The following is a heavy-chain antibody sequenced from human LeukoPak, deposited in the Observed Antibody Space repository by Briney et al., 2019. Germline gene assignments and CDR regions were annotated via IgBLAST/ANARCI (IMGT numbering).Heavy chain of an antibody. CDR3: ARGGIRAVERQFDY. J-gene: IGHJ4*02. CDR2: ISAYNGNT. CDR1: GYTFTSYY. V-gene: IGHV1-18*04. Sequence: GASVKVSCKASGYTFTSYYMHWVRQAPGQGLEWMGWISAYNGNTNYAQKLQGRVTMTTDTSTSTAYMELRSLRSEDTAVYYCARGGIRAVERQFDYWGQGTLVTVSS. D-gene: IGHD1-1*01.